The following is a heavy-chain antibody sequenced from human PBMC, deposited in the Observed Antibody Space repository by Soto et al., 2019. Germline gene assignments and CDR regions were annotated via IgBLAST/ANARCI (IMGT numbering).Heavy chain of an antibody. D-gene: IGHD3-22*01. J-gene: IGHJ4*02. CDR1: GYKFSSYG. Sequence: ASVKVSCKASGYKFSSYGITWVRQAPGQGLEWLGWISTYNGKTIYAQNLQDRVTMTIDASTSAAYLELRSLRSDDTALYYCARVNEGVYFDSRGFFDYWGRGTLVTVSS. CDR3: ARVNEGVYFDSRGFFDY. CDR2: ISTYNGKT. V-gene: IGHV1-18*01.